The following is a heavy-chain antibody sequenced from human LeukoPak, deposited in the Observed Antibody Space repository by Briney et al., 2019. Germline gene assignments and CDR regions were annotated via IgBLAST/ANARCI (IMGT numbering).Heavy chain of an antibody. CDR2: IGSSGGSR. V-gene: IGHV3-48*03. J-gene: IGHJ3*02. CDR3: AGEDGDAFDI. D-gene: IGHD5-24*01. Sequence: GGSLRLSCAASGFTFSSYEVDWVRRAPGMGLEWVSYIGSSGGSRFYADSVKGRFTSSRDNAKNSLYLQMNSLRVEDTAVYYCAGEDGDAFDIWGQGTMVSVSS. CDR1: GFTFSSYE.